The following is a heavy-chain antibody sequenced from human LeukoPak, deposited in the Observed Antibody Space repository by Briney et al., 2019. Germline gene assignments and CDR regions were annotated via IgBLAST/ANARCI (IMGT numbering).Heavy chain of an antibody. CDR1: VVSFSGYY. V-gene: IGHV4-34*01. J-gene: IGHJ6*02. Sequence: SETLSLTCAVYVVSFSGYYWSWLSHPPGKGLECGGEINHSGSTNYNPSLKSRVTISVDTSKNQFSLKLSSVTAADTAVYYCARSPSLSNIWYYYYGMDVWGQGTTVTVSS. CDR3: ARSPSLSNIWYYYYGMDV. D-gene: IGHD2/OR15-2a*01. CDR2: INHSGST.